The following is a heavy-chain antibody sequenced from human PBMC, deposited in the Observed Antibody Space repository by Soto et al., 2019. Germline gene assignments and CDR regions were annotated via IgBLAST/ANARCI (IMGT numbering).Heavy chain of an antibody. CDR3: ARVGIAAAGTPSFGVGIGLYYFDY. J-gene: IGHJ4*02. D-gene: IGHD6-13*01. CDR1: GGSFSGYY. Sequence: SETLSLTCPVYGGSFSGYYWSWIRQPPGKGLEWIGEINHSGSTNYNPPLKSRVTISVDTSKNQFSLKLSSVTAADTAVYYCARVGIAAAGTPSFGVGIGLYYFDYWGQGTLVTVSS. V-gene: IGHV4-34*01. CDR2: INHSGST.